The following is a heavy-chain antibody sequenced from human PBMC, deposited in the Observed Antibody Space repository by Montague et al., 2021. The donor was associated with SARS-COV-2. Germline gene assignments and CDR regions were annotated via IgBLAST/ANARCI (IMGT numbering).Heavy chain of an antibody. CDR3: AKDLGGITVFFP. CDR2: ISGSGDST. J-gene: IGHJ5*02. Sequence: SLRLSCAASGFTFSTYAMSWVRQAPGKGLEWVSAISGSGDSTYYADSVKGRFTISRDNSKNTLFLQMNSLRAEDTAVYYCAKDLGGITVFFPWGQGTLVTVSS. D-gene: IGHD3-9*01. V-gene: IGHV3-23*01. CDR1: GFTFSTYA.